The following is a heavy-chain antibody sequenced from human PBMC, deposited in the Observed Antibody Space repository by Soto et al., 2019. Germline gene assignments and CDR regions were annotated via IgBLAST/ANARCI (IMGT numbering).Heavy chain of an antibody. D-gene: IGHD1-26*01. Sequence: GASVKVSCKASGGTFSSDAISWVRQAPGQGLEWMGGIIPIFGTANYAQKFQGRVTITADESTSTAYMELSSLRSEDTAVYYCAILLSELLRVYGMDVWGQGTTVTVSS. CDR3: AILLSELLRVYGMDV. CDR2: IIPIFGTA. J-gene: IGHJ6*02. CDR1: GGTFSSDA. V-gene: IGHV1-69*13.